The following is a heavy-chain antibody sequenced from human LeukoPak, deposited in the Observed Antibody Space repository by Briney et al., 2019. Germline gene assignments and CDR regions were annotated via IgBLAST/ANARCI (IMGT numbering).Heavy chain of an antibody. CDR1: GGSFSGYY. V-gene: IGHV4-34*01. J-gene: IGHJ5*02. CDR2: TNHSGST. Sequence: KPSETLSLTCAVYGGSFSGYYWSWIRQPPGKGLEWIGETNHSGSTNYNPSLKSRVTISVDTSKNQFSLKLSSVTAADTAVYYCAGGLGYQSQFDPWGQGTLVTVSS. CDR3: AGGLGYQSQFDP. D-gene: IGHD6-13*01.